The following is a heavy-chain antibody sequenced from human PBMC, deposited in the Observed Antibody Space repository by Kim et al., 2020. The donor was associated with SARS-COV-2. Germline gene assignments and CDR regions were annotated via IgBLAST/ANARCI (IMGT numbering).Heavy chain of an antibody. CDR2: IQSHQDGGAT. Sequence: GGSLRLSCAVSGFTFRNAWMGWVRQGPGKGLEWIARIQSHQDGGATHYAAPVQGRFTVSRDDSRDTLYLQMNSLKTEDTGTYFCTADVPELRAIIDYWGKGTLVIVSS. J-gene: IGHJ4*02. CDR3: TADVPELRAIIDY. CDR1: GFTFRNAW. V-gene: IGHV3-15*01. D-gene: IGHD1-7*01.